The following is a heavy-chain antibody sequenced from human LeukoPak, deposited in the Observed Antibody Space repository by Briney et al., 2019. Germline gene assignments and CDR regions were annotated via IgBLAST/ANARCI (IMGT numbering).Heavy chain of an antibody. CDR3: ARSNYDFWSGYLSLYPAPYGMDV. Sequence: ASVKVSCKASGYTFTSYDINWVRQATGQGLEWMGWMNPNSGNTGYAQKFQGRVTMTRNTSISTAYMELSSLRSEDTAVYYCARSNYDFWSGYLSLYPAPYGMDVWGQGTTVTVSS. J-gene: IGHJ6*02. V-gene: IGHV1-8*01. D-gene: IGHD3-3*01. CDR1: GYTFTSYD. CDR2: MNPNSGNT.